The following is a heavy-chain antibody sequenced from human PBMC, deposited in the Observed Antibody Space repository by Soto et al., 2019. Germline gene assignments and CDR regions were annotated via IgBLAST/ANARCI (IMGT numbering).Heavy chain of an antibody. CDR2: IIPIFGTA. Sequence: QVQLVQSGAEVKKPGSSVKVSCKASGGTFSSYAISWVRQAPGQGLEWMGGIIPIFGTANYAQKFQGRVTITADESTSTAYMELSSLRSEDTAVYYCARVGDCSSTSCYGPGYYYYYYGMDVWGQGTTVTVSS. V-gene: IGHV1-69*01. D-gene: IGHD2-2*01. CDR1: GGTFSSYA. CDR3: ARVGDCSSTSCYGPGYYYYYYGMDV. J-gene: IGHJ6*02.